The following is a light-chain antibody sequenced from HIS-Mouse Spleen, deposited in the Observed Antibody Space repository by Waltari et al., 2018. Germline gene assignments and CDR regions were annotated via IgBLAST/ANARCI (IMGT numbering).Light chain of an antibody. J-gene: IGLJ2*01. CDR1: SSNIGSNY. CDR2: RNN. Sequence: QSVLTQPPSASGTPGQRVTISCSGSSSNIGSNYVYWYQQLPGTAPKLLIYRNNQRPSGVPDRFSGSKYGTSASLAIGGLRSEDEADYYCAAWDDSLSGVVFGGGTKLTVL. V-gene: IGLV1-47*01. CDR3: AAWDDSLSGVV.